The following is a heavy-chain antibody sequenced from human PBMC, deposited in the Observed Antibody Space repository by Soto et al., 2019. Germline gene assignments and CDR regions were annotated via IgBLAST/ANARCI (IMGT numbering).Heavy chain of an antibody. CDR1: GFTFRSYG. D-gene: IGHD5-18*01. Sequence: QVQLVESGGGVAQPGRSLRLSCAASGFTFRSYGMHWVRQAPGKGLEWVAATSDDGSNEYYADSVKGRFTISRANSRNTLYLQMNSLRAEDTAVYYCAKDPHVSGHSYSYKSYFYGMDVWGQGTTVTVSS. J-gene: IGHJ6*02. CDR2: TSDDGSNE. CDR3: AKDPHVSGHSYSYKSYFYGMDV. V-gene: IGHV3-30*18.